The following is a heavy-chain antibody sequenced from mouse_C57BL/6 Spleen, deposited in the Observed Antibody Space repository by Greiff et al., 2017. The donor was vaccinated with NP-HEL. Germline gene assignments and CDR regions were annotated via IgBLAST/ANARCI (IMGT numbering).Heavy chain of an antibody. J-gene: IGHJ1*03. CDR2: ISDGGSYT. Sequence: VQLKESGGGLVKPGGSLKLSCAASGFTFSSYAMSWVRQTPEKRLEWVATISDGGSYTYYPDNVKGRFTISRDNAKNNLYLQMSHLKSEDTAMYYCARSLLLLRFYWYFDVWGTGTTVTVSS. V-gene: IGHV5-4*01. CDR1: GFTFSSYA. CDR3: ARSLLLLRFYWYFDV. D-gene: IGHD1-1*01.